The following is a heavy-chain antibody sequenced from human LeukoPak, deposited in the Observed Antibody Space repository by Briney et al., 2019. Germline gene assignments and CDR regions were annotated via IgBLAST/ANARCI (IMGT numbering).Heavy chain of an antibody. CDR2: ISGGGGTT. D-gene: IGHD6-19*01. CDR3: AKDHEQCLTYFDY. J-gene: IGHJ4*02. V-gene: IGHV3-23*01. Sequence: PGWSLRLSCAASGFIFSSYAMSWVRKAPGKGLTWVSGISGGGGTTYYADSVKGRFTDSRDNSKSTLYLQMNSLRAEDTAVYYCAKDHEQCLTYFDYWGRGTLVTVSS. CDR1: GFIFSSYA.